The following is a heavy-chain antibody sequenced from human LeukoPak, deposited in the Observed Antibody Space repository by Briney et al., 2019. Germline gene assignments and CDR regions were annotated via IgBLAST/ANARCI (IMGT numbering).Heavy chain of an antibody. D-gene: IGHD3-10*02. J-gene: IGHJ6*04. CDR3: AELGITMIGGV. Sequence: GGSLRLSCAASGFTFSSYWMSWVRQAPGKGLEWVSVISGSGGSTYYADSVKGRFTISRDNAKNSLYLQMNSLRAEDTAVYYCAELGITMIGGVWGKGTTVTISS. CDR1: GFTFSSYW. CDR2: ISGSGGST. V-gene: IGHV3-23*01.